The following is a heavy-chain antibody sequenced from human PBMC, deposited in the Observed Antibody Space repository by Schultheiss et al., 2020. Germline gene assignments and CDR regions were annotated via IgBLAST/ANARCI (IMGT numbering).Heavy chain of an antibody. CDR1: GGSISSSSYY. D-gene: IGHD3-3*01. CDR3: ACDFWWFDP. J-gene: IGHJ5*02. CDR2: IYNSGST. Sequence: SETLSLTCTVSGGSISSSSYYWGWIRQPPGKGLEWIGYIYNSGSTNYNPSLKSRVTISVDTSKNQFSLNLRSVTAADTAVYYCACDFWWFDPWGQGTLVTVS. V-gene: IGHV4-61*05.